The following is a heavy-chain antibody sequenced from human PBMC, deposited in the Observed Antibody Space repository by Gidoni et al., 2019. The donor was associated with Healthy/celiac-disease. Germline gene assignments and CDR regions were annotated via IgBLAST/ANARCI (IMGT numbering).Heavy chain of an antibody. J-gene: IGHJ3*02. CDR2: IYWNDDK. D-gene: IGHD1-7*01. V-gene: IGHV2-5*01. CDR3: AHPIEGNYHDAFDI. CDR1: GFSLRPSGVG. Sequence: QITLKESGPTLVKPTQTLTLTCTFSGFSLRPSGVGVGWIRQPPGKALEWLALIYWNDDKRYSPSLKSRLTITKDTSKNQVVLTMTNMDPVDTATYYCAHPIEGNYHDAFDIWGQGTMVTVSS.